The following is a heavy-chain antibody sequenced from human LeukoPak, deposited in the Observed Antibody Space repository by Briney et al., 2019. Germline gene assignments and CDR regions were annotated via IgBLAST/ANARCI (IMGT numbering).Heavy chain of an antibody. CDR1: GFTFSSYD. D-gene: IGHD6-13*01. CDR3: AKEGRIAAGTGDYFYY. V-gene: IGHV3-23*01. CDR2: ISANGDTT. Sequence: GGSLRLSCAASGFTFSSYDMSWVRQAPGKGLEGVSGISANGDTTNYAATVKRRFTISRDNAKNTVLVQLNSLTADNTAVYYCAKEGRIAAGTGDYFYYWDEGTLVTVYS. J-gene: IGHJ4*02.